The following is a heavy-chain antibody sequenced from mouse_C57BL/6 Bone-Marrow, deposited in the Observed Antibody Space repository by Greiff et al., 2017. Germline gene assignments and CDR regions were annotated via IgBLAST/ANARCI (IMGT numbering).Heavy chain of an antibody. J-gene: IGHJ3*01. CDR3: ARVVVAWFAY. Sequence: EVQLMESGGDLVKPGGSLKLSCAASGFTFSSYGMSWVRQTPDKRLEWVATISSGGSYTYYPDNVKGRFTISRDNAKNTLYLQMSSLKSEDTAMYYCARVVVAWFAYWGQGTLVTVSA. V-gene: IGHV5-6*01. D-gene: IGHD1-1*02. CDR1: GFTFSSYG. CDR2: ISSGGSYT.